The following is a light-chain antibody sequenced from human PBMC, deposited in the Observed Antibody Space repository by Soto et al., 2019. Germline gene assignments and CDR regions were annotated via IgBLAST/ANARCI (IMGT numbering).Light chain of an antibody. CDR1: QNIRNW. CDR3: QQYNSYSWT. J-gene: IGKJ1*01. CDR2: DAS. V-gene: IGKV1-5*01. Sequence: EIQMTQSPSTLSASLGDSVTITCRASQNIRNWLAWYQQKPGKAPNPLIYDASSLKSGVPARFSGSGSGTEFTLTISSLQPDDFATYYCQQYNSYSWTFGQGTKVDIK.